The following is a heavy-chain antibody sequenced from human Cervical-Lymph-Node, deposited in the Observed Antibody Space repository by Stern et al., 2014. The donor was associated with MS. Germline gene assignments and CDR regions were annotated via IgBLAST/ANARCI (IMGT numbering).Heavy chain of an antibody. CDR3: ARGGKSTFSY. CDR1: GFSFSDYY. D-gene: IGHD2-2*01. V-gene: IGHV3-11*01. CDR2: IGTRGTTI. Sequence: VQLVESGGGLVKPGGSLRLSCAASGFSFSDYYMSWIRQAPGKGLEWVSYIGTRGTTIDYTDSVEGLFTISRDNAKNSLYLQMNSLRAEDTAVYYCARGGKSTFSYWGQGTLVTVSS. J-gene: IGHJ4*02.